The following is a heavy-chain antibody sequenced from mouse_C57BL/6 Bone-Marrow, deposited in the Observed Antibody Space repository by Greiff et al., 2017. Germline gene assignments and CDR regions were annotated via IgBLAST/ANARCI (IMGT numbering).Heavy chain of an antibody. V-gene: IGHV1-64*01. Sequence: VQLQQPGAELVKPGASVKLSCKASGYTFTSYWMHWVKQRPGQGLEWIGMIHPNSGSTNYNEKFKSKATLTVDKSSSTAYMQLSSLTSEDSAVYYCAAERWLPVSAMDYWGQGTSVTVSA. J-gene: IGHJ4*01. CDR1: GYTFTSYW. D-gene: IGHD2-3*01. CDR3: AAERWLPVSAMDY. CDR2: IHPNSGST.